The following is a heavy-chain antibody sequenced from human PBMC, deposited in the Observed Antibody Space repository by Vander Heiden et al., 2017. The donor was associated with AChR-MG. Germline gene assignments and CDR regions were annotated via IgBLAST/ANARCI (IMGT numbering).Heavy chain of an antibody. Sequence: EVQLLESGGDLLQPGGSLRLSCAASGFTFSNYVMSWVRQAPGMGLEWVARISGDSATTSHADSVKGRFTISRDNSRNTLYLQMSSLRAEDTAVYYCVQARTGSSYLFESWGQGTRVTVSS. D-gene: IGHD1-26*01. J-gene: IGHJ4*02. CDR3: VQARTGSSYLFES. CDR2: ISGDSATT. CDR1: GFTFSNYV. V-gene: IGHV3-23*01.